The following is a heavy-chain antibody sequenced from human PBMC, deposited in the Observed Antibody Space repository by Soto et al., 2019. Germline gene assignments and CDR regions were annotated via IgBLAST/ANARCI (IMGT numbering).Heavy chain of an antibody. V-gene: IGHV5-51*01. D-gene: IGHD2-2*01. CDR1: GYTLTQCW. CDR2: IYPGDSDT. CDR3: AIHSSNVRYNYYALYG. Sequence: VEDLKVSCKGSGYTLTQCWIGWVRQLPGKDLGWMGIIYPGDSDTRYSPSFQGHVTITVDKSTSTAYLQWNTLKASDTAIYYCAIHSSNVRYNYYALYGSGQGPTV. J-gene: IGHJ6*02.